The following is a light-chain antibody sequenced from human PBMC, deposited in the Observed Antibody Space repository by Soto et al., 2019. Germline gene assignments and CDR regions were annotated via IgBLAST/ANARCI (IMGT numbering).Light chain of an antibody. CDR3: QQYNNWLELT. V-gene: IGKV3-15*01. Sequence: EIVMTQSPPTLSVSPGERATLSCRASQSVSSNLAWYQQKPGQAPRLLIYGASTRATGIPARFSDSGSGTEFTLTISSLQSEDFAVYYCQQYNNWLELTFGGGTKVEIK. CDR2: GAS. J-gene: IGKJ4*01. CDR1: QSVSSN.